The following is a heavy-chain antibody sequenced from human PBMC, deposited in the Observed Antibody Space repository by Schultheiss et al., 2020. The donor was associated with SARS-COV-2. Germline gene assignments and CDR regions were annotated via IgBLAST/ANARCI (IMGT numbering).Heavy chain of an antibody. J-gene: IGHJ4*02. Sequence: GESLKISCAASGFTFSSYAMSWVRQAPGKGLEWVSAISGSGGSTYYADSVKGRFTISRDNSKNTLYLQMNSLRAEDTAVYYCAREGDSSGWWGQGTLVTVSS. V-gene: IGHV3-23*01. CDR3: AREGDSSGW. D-gene: IGHD3-22*01. CDR1: GFTFSSYA. CDR2: ISGSGGST.